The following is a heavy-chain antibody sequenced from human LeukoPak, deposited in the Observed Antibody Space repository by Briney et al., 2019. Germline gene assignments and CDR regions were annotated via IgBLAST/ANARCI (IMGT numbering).Heavy chain of an antibody. D-gene: IGHD1-26*01. CDR2: ISGSGGST. J-gene: IGHJ6*04. V-gene: IGHV3-23*01. CDR1: GFTFSSYA. Sequence: RSGGSLRLSCAASGFTFSSYAMSWVRQAPGKGLEWVSAISGSGGSTYYADSVKGRFTISRDNSKNTLYLQMNSLRAEDTAVYYCAKGSVGATYLMDVWGKGTTVTISS. CDR3: AKGSVGATYLMDV.